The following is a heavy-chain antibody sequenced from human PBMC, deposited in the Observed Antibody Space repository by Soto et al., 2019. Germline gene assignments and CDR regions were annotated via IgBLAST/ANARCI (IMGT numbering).Heavy chain of an antibody. CDR1: GGTFSSYA. D-gene: IGHD3-10*01. Sequence: SVKVSCKASGGTFSSYAISWERQAPGQGLEWMGGIIPIFGTANYAQKFQGRVTITADESTSTAYMELSSLRSEDTAVYYCARDWARGLAMDKGAVDYYGMDVWGQGTTVSVSS. CDR2: IIPIFGTA. J-gene: IGHJ6*02. V-gene: IGHV1-69*13. CDR3: ARDWARGLAMDKGAVDYYGMDV.